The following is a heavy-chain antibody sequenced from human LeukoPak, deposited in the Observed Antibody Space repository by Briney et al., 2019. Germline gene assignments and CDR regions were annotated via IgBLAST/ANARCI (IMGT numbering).Heavy chain of an antibody. CDR2: IDPNSGGT. Sequence: ASVKVSCKASGGTFSSYAISWVRQAPGQGLEWMGWIDPNSGGTNYAQKFQGRVTMTRDTSISTAYMELSSLRSDDTAVYYCAREGLDYWGQGTLVTVSS. CDR3: AREGLDY. V-gene: IGHV1-2*02. J-gene: IGHJ4*02. CDR1: GGTFSSYA.